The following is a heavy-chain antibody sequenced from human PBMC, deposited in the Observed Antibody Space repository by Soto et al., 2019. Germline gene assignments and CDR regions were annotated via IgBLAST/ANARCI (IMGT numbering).Heavy chain of an antibody. D-gene: IGHD2-2*01. Sequence: QITLKESGPTLVKPTQTLTLTCTFSGFSLSTSEVAVGWIRQPPGKALEWLALIYWDDDKRYSPSLKSRLTITKDTSNNQVVLTMTNMDSVDTATYYCVRIPKPQPLLQGFDPWGQGLLVTVSS. J-gene: IGHJ5*02. V-gene: IGHV2-5*02. CDR3: VRIPKPQPLLQGFDP. CDR2: IYWDDDK. CDR1: GFSLSTSEVA.